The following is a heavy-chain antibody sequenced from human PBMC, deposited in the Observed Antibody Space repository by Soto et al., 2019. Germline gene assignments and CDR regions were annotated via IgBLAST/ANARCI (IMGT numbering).Heavy chain of an antibody. V-gene: IGHV1-69*13. D-gene: IGHD3-22*01. CDR3: ARDLVTYYYDSSGYTLDYYGMDV. Sequence: GASVKVSCKASGGTFSSYAISWVRQAPGQGLEWMGGIIPIFGTANYAQKFQGRVTITADESTSTAYMELSSLRSEDTAVYYCARDLVTYYYDSSGYTLDYYGMDVWGQGTTVTVSS. CDR2: IIPIFGTA. J-gene: IGHJ6*02. CDR1: GGTFSSYA.